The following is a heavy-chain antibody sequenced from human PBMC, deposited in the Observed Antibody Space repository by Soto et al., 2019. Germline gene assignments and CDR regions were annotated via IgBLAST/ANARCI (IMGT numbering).Heavy chain of an antibody. CDR2: INQGGST. CDR1: NGSFSVYY. Sequence: VQLQQWGAGLLKPSATLSLTCAVYNGSFSVYYWTWIRQPPGKGLEWIGEINQGGSTNYNPALKRRGTISVDTAKNQCSLKRSSVTAPDTAVYYCARDSTRRGTCDIWGQGTMVTVSS. V-gene: IGHV4-34*01. CDR3: ARDSTRRGTCDI. D-gene: IGHD2-2*01. J-gene: IGHJ3*02.